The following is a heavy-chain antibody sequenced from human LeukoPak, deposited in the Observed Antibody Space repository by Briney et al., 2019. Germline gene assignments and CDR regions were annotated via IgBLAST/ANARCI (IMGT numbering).Heavy chain of an antibody. Sequence: SETLSLTCAVSGDSFSDNFWSWIRQPPGKGLEWIGEINHSGTANYNPSLRSRVIISIDTSKNQFSLKLISVTAADTAVYYCARMVYFARSVAPLIDYWGQGTLVTVSS. D-gene: IGHD2-8*01. V-gene: IGHV4-34*01. J-gene: IGHJ4*02. CDR2: INHSGTA. CDR3: ARMVYFARSVAPLIDY. CDR1: GDSFSDNF.